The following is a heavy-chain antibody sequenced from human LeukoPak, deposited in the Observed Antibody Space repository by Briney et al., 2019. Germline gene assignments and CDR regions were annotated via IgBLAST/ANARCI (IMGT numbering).Heavy chain of an antibody. V-gene: IGHV3-9*03. CDR3: AKAWGMKQLVPDAFDI. CDR2: ISWNSGSI. Sequence: GGSLRLSCAASGFTFDDYAMHWVRQAPGKGLEWVSGISWNSGSIGYADSVKGRFTISRDNAKNSLYLQMNSLRAEDMALYYCAKAWGMKQLVPDAFDIWGQGTMVTVSS. J-gene: IGHJ3*02. D-gene: IGHD6-6*01. CDR1: GFTFDDYA.